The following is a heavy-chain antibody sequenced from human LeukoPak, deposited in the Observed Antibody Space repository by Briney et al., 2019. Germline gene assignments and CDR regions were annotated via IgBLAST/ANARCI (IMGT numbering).Heavy chain of an antibody. D-gene: IGHD1-26*01. CDR1: GFTFSIYW. CDR3: ARDGPDLVGATTILMTHFDY. Sequence: GGSLRLSCVVSGFTFSIYWMHWVRQAPGKGLVWVSRINSDGSSTTYADSVKGRFTISRDNAKNTLYLQMNSLRAEDTAVYYCARDGPDLVGATTILMTHFDYWGQGTLVTVSS. V-gene: IGHV3-74*01. J-gene: IGHJ4*02. CDR2: INSDGSST.